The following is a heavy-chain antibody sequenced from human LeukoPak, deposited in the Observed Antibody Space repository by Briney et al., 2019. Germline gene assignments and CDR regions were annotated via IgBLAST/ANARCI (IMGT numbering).Heavy chain of an antibody. V-gene: IGHV3-48*04. CDR2: ISSSGSTI. CDR1: GFILSNYS. J-gene: IGHJ6*04. Sequence: GGSLRLSCAASGFILSNYSMNWVRQAPGKGLEWVSYISSSGSTIYYADSVKGRFTISRDNAKNSLYLRMNSLRAEDTAVYYCAELGITMIGGVWGKGTTVTISS. D-gene: IGHD3-10*02. CDR3: AELGITMIGGV.